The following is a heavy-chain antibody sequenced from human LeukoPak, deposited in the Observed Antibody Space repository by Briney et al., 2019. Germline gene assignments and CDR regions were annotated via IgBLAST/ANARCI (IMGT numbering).Heavy chain of an antibody. CDR1: GYTFTSYD. J-gene: IGHJ6*03. D-gene: IGHD3-3*01. V-gene: IGHV1-46*01. Sequence: GASVKVSCKASGYTFTSYDISWVRQAPGQGLEWMGIINPSGGSTSYAQKFQGRVTMTRDMSTSTVYMELSSLRSEDTAVYYCARDPVRSYYDFWSGSRPTMDVWGKGTTVTVSS. CDR2: INPSGGST. CDR3: ARDPVRSYYDFWSGSRPTMDV.